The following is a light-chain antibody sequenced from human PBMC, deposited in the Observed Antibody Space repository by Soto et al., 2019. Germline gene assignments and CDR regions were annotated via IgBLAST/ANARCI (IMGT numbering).Light chain of an antibody. J-gene: IGLJ3*02. CDR2: SNN. V-gene: IGLV1-44*01. CDR3: AAGDERLNGSGV. Sequence: QSVLTQPPSASGTPGQRVTISCSGSSSNIGSNTVNWYQQLPGTAPKLLIYSNNQRPSGVPDRFSGSKSGTSASLAISGLQLGEGGYYYCAAGDERLNGSGVFGGGTKLTVL. CDR1: SSNIGSNT.